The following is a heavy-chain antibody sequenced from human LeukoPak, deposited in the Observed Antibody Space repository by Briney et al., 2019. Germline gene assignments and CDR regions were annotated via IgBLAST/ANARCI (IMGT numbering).Heavy chain of an antibody. CDR3: ARQDTAMDYFDY. D-gene: IGHD5-18*01. V-gene: IGHV3-21*01. CDR1: GFTFSSYS. J-gene: IGHJ4*02. Sequence: GGSLRLSCAASGFTFSSYSMNWVRQAPGKGLEWVSSISSSSSYIYYAGSVKGRFTISRDNAKNSLYLQMNSLRAEDTAVYYCARQDTAMDYFDYWGQGTLVTVSS. CDR2: ISSSSSYI.